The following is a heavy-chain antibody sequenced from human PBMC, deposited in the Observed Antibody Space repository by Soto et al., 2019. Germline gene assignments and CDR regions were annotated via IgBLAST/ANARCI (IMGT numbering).Heavy chain of an antibody. V-gene: IGHV3-74*01. CDR2: ISSDGSST. J-gene: IGHJ5*02. CDR3: ARGPYCISTSCYDWFDP. D-gene: IGHD2-2*01. Sequence: LRLSCAASGFTFSSYWMHWVRQAPGKGLVWVSRISSDGSSTTYADSVKGRFTISRDNAKNTLYMKMDSLRAEDTGVYYCARGPYCISTSCYDWFDPWGQGTLVTVSS. CDR1: GFTFSSYW.